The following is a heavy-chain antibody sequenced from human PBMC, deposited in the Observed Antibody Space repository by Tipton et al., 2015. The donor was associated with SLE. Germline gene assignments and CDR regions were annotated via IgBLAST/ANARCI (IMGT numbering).Heavy chain of an antibody. J-gene: IGHJ4*02. V-gene: IGHV4-39*07. D-gene: IGHD6-13*01. CDR3: ARVGGEAAAALGY. CDR2: IYYSGST. CDR1: GGSISSSSYY. Sequence: TLSLTCTVSGGSISSSSYYWGWIRQPPGKGLEWIGSIYYSGSTYYNPSLKSRVTISVDTSKNQFSLKLSSVTAADTAVYYCARVGGEAAAALGYWGQGTLVTVSS.